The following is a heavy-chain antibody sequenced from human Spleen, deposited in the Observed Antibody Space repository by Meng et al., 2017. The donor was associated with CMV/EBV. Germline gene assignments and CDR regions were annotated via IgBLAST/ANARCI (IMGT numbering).Heavy chain of an antibody. J-gene: IGHJ4*02. CDR1: GFTFSTAW. CDR3: ATGTEKSDLDY. D-gene: IGHD1-1*01. CDR2: IKSKIWGGTT. V-gene: IGHV3-15*01. Sequence: CAASGFTFSTAWMGWVRQAPGEGMEWVGRIKSKIWGGTTGYAAPMQGRFALSRDDSTNTVYLQMNRLKAEDTAMYYCATGTEKSDLDYWGQGTLVTVSS.